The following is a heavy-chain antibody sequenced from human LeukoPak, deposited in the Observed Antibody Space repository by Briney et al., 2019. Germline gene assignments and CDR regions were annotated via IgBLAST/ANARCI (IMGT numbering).Heavy chain of an antibody. CDR3: ASEGGDTAIFGLDY. D-gene: IGHD5-18*01. J-gene: IGHJ4*02. Sequence: GGSLRLSCAASGFTFSIYSMNWVRQAPGKGLEWVSSISSSSSYIYYADSVKGRFTISRDNAKNSLYLQMNSLRAEDTAVYYCASEGGDTAIFGLDYWGQGTLVTVSS. V-gene: IGHV3-21*01. CDR2: ISSSSSYI. CDR1: GFTFSIYS.